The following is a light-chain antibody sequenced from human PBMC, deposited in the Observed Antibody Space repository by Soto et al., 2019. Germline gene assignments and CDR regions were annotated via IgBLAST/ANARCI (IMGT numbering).Light chain of an antibody. Sequence: EIVLTQSSGTLSLSPGERATLSCRASQSVSSSYLAWYQQKPGQAPRLLIYGASSRATGIPDRFSGSGSGTDFTLTSSRLEPEDFAVYYCQQYGSSPLTFGGGTKVEIK. CDR1: QSVSSSY. CDR2: GAS. V-gene: IGKV3-20*01. J-gene: IGKJ4*02. CDR3: QQYGSSPLT.